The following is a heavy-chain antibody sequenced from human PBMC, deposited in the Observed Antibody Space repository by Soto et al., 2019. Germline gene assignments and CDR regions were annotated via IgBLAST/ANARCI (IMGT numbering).Heavy chain of an antibody. CDR3: AKDGILLAYFDN. D-gene: IGHD3-3*02. CDR1: GFTFISHA. V-gene: IGHV3-23*01. Sequence: VGSLRLPCAASGFTFISHAMSWVLQAPGKGLEWVSAISGSGGSTYYADSVKGRFTISRDNSKNTLYLQMNSLRAEDTAVYYCAKDGILLAYFDNWGQGTLVTVS. CDR2: ISGSGGST. J-gene: IGHJ4*02.